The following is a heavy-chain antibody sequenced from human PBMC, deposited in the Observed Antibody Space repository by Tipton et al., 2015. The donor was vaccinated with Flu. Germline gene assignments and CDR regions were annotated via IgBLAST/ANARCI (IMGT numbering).Heavy chain of an antibody. D-gene: IGHD3-10*01. CDR3: ATTFSTYGSGIVFGWFDP. J-gene: IGHJ5*02. V-gene: IGHV1-69*12. CDR2: IIPIFGTA. CDR1: GGTFSSYA. Sequence: QVQLVQSGAEVKKPGSSVKVSCKASGGTFSSYAISWVRQAPGQGLEWMGGIIPIFGTANYAQKFQGRVTITADESTSTAYMELSSLRSEDTAVYYCATTFSTYGSGIVFGWFDPWGQGTLVTVSS.